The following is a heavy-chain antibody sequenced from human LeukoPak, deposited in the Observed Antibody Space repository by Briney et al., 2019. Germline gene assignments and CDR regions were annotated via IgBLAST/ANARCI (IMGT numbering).Heavy chain of an antibody. CDR1: GFTFSSYG. CDR2: ISYDGSNK. J-gene: IGHJ4*02. Sequence: GGSLRLSCEASGFTFSSYGMHWVRQAPGKGLEWVAVISYDGSNKYYADSVKGRFTISRDNSKNTLYLQMNSLRAEDTAVYYCAKDARYNTANIFDYWGQGTLVTVSS. V-gene: IGHV3-30*18. CDR3: AKDARYNTANIFDY. D-gene: IGHD5-18*01.